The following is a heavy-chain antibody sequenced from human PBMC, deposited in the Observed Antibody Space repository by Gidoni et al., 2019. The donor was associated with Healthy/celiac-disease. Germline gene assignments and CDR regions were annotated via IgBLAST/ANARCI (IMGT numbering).Heavy chain of an antibody. CDR1: GFPFSSYS. J-gene: IGHJ4*02. D-gene: IGHD2-15*01. CDR3: ARDWDGGSVHFDY. Sequence: EVQLVESGGGLVKPGGSLRLSFAASGFPFSSYSMNWVRQAPGKGLEWVSSISSSSSYIYYADSVKGRFTISRDNAKNSLYLQMNSLRAEDTAVYYCARDWDGGSVHFDYWGQGTLVTVSS. V-gene: IGHV3-21*01. CDR2: ISSSSSYI.